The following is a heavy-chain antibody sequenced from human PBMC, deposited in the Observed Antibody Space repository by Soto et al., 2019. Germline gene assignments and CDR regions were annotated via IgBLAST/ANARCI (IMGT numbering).Heavy chain of an antibody. D-gene: IGHD3-10*01. J-gene: IGHJ4*02. V-gene: IGHV3-48*01. CDR2: ISSSSSTI. CDR1: GFTFSSYS. CDR3: ARSSGGSSGSYYIDY. Sequence: GGSLRLSCAASGFTFSSYSMNWVRQAPGKGLEWVSYISSSSSTIYYADSVKGRFTISRDNAKNSLYLQMNSLRAEDTAVYYCARSSGGSSGSYYIDYWGQGTLVTVSS.